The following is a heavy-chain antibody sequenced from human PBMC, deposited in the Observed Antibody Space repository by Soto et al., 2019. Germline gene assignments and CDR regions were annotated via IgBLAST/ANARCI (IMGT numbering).Heavy chain of an antibody. D-gene: IGHD1-1*01. V-gene: IGHV1-3*01. J-gene: IGHJ4*02. CDR2: INAGNGNT. CDR3: ARVRSAGSQLAYFDY. Sequence: ASVKVSCKASGYTFTSYAMHWVRQAPGQRLEWMGWINAGNGNTKYSQKFQGRVTITRDTSASIAYMELSSLRSEDTAVYYCARVRSAGSQLAYFDYWGQGTLVTVSS. CDR1: GYTFTSYA.